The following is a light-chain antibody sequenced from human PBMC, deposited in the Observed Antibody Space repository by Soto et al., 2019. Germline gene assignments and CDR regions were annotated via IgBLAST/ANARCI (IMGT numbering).Light chain of an antibody. Sequence: EIVLTQSPGTLSLSPGERATLSCRASQSVSGSYLAWYQQKPGQAPRLLIHGASNRATGIPDRFSGSGSGTDFTLTISRLEPEDFAVYYCQQYGSSLMYTFGQGTKLEIK. CDR2: GAS. V-gene: IGKV3-20*01. J-gene: IGKJ2*01. CDR1: QSVSGSY. CDR3: QQYGSSLMYT.